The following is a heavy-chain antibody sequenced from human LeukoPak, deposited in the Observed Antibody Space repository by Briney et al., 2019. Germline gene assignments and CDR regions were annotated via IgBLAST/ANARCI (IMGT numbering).Heavy chain of an antibody. D-gene: IGHD5-18*01. CDR2: MNPNSGGT. Sequence: ASVKVSCKASGYTFTGYYMHWVRQAPGQGLEWMGWMNPNSGGTNHAQTFQGRVTMTRDTSISTAYMELTSLRSDDTAVYYCARDFRAAMVSDWFDPWGQGTLVTVSS. J-gene: IGHJ5*02. V-gene: IGHV1-2*02. CDR3: ARDFRAAMVSDWFDP. CDR1: GYTFTGYY.